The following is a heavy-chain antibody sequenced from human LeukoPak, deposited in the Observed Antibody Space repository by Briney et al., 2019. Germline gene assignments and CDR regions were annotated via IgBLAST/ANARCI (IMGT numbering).Heavy chain of an antibody. J-gene: IGHJ4*02. CDR3: ARDGGGRLEYYFDY. CDR2: INHVGVT. Sequence: SQTLSLTCAVYGESFDGYYWTWIRQPPGKGLEWIGDINHVGVTNSNPSLESRVTISVDTSKNQFSLKLSSVTAADTAVYYCARDGGGRLEYYFDYWGQGALVTVSS. CDR1: GESFDGYY. V-gene: IGHV4-34*01. D-gene: IGHD3-3*01.